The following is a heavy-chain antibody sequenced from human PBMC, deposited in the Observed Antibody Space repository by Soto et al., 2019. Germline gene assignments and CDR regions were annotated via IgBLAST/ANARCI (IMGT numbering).Heavy chain of an antibody. J-gene: IGHJ6*02. CDR1: GYTFTSYG. D-gene: IGHD3-22*01. V-gene: IGHV1-18*01. CDR3: ARDRDSSGYYYYGMDV. CDR2: ISAYNGKT. Sequence: ASVKVSCKASGYTFTSYGISWVRQAPGQGLEWMGRISAYNGKTNYAQKLHGRVTMTTDTSTSTAYMELGSLRSDDTAVYYCARDRDSSGYYYYGMDVWGQGTTVTVS.